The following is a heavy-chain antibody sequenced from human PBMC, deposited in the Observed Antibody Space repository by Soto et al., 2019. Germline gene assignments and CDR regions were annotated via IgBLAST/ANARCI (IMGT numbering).Heavy chain of an antibody. J-gene: IGHJ4*02. V-gene: IGHV3-23*01. CDR1: GFTFSNYA. Sequence: EVQLLESGGGLEQPGGSLRLSCAASGFTFSNYAMTWVRQAPGKGLEWVSVITGSGGGTYFVDSVKGRFTISRDNSKNTVYLQMNSLRAEDTAVYYCARRTLTAAGFDYWGQGTLVTVSS. D-gene: IGHD6-13*01. CDR3: ARRTLTAAGFDY. CDR2: ITGSGGGT.